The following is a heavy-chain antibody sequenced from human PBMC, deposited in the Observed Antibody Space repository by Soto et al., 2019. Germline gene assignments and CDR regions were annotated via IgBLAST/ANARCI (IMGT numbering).Heavy chain of an antibody. J-gene: IGHJ6*03. D-gene: IGHD2-21*01. CDR2: INHLGSI. CDR3: ARGGISHWAYFYYMDV. Sequence: SETLSRTCVDSGGSLSDYFWSWVRQPPGMALEWIGEINHLGSINYNPSLKSRVTMSVDTSKNQFSLTLNSVTAADTATYYCARGGISHWAYFYYMDVWDRGTTVTVSS. CDR1: GGSLSDYF. V-gene: IGHV4-34*01.